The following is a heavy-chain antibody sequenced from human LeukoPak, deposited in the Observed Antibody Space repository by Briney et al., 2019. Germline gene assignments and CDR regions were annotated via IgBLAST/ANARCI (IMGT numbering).Heavy chain of an antibody. V-gene: IGHV3-11*01. CDR3: ARAGQSDY. J-gene: IGHJ4*02. CDR2: ISGGSRTI. CDR1: GFTFSDYY. Sequence: GGPLRLSCAASGFTFSDYYMNWIRQAPGKGLEWVSSISGGSRTINYADSVKGRFTTSRDNAKNSLFLQVNSLRAEDTAVYYCARAGQSDYWGQGTLVTVSS.